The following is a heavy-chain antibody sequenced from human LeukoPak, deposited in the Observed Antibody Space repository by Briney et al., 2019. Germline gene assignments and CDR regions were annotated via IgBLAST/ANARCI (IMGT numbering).Heavy chain of an antibody. Sequence: GGSLRLSCAASGFTFSSNYMSWVRQAPGKGLEWVSVIYSGGSTYYADSVKGRFTISRDNSKNTLYLQMNSLRAEDTAVYYCARAQYYYDSSPFDYWGQGTLVTVSS. CDR3: ARAQYYYDSSPFDY. V-gene: IGHV3-53*01. CDR2: IYSGGST. D-gene: IGHD3-22*01. CDR1: GFTFSSNY. J-gene: IGHJ4*02.